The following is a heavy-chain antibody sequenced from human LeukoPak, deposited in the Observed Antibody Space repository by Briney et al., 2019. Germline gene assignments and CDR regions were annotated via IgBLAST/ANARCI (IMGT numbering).Heavy chain of an antibody. J-gene: IGHJ4*02. Sequence: PGRSLRLSCTSSGFTFREFAVSWFRQAPGKGLEWIGFIRSSIYGGTPKAAASVKGRFIFSRDDSKGVAYLRMNSLKTDDTAVYYCSREWGNGNDLRPDSWGQGTLVTASS. V-gene: IGHV3-49*03. CDR1: GFTFREFA. CDR3: SREWGNGNDLRPDS. CDR2: IRSSIYGGTP. D-gene: IGHD1-1*01.